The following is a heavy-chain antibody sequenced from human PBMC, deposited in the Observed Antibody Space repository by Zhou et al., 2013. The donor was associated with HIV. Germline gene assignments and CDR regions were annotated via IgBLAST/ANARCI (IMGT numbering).Heavy chain of an antibody. D-gene: IGHD1-26*01. CDR1: GYTFTSYY. V-gene: IGHV1-46*01. CDR2: INPSGGST. CDR3: ARAEYSGSYYGQRAFDI. Sequence: QVQLVQSGAEVKKPGASVKVSCKASGYTFTSYYMHWVRQAPGQGLEWMGIINPSGGSTSYAQKFQGRVTMTRDTSTSTVYMELSSLRSEDTAVYYCARAEYSGSYYGQRAFDIWGQGTMVTVSS. J-gene: IGHJ3*02.